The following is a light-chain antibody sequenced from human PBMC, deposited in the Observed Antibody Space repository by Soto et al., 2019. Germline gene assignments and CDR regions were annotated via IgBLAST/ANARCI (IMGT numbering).Light chain of an antibody. CDR3: GSWDSGLSVWM. J-gene: IGLJ3*02. CDR1: SSNIGNNY. CDR2: ENN. Sequence: QSVLTQPPSVSAAPGQKVTISCSGSSSNIGNNYVSWYQQLPGTAPKLLKYENNKRPSGIPDRFSGSKSGTSATLGITGLQAGDEADYYCGSWDSGLSVWMFGGGTKLTVL. V-gene: IGLV1-51*02.